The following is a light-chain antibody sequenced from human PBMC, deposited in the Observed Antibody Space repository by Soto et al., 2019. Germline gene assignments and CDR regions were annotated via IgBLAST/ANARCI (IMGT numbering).Light chain of an antibody. J-gene: IGKJ1*01. Sequence: EIVMTQSPATLSVSPGERATLSCRASQNVGNNLVWYQQKLGQAPRLLIYGASTRAAGIPDRFSGSGSGTDFTLTITRLEPEDFAVYYCQQYNNWPRTFGQGTKVDIK. V-gene: IGKV3-15*01. CDR1: QNVGNN. CDR3: QQYNNWPRT. CDR2: GAS.